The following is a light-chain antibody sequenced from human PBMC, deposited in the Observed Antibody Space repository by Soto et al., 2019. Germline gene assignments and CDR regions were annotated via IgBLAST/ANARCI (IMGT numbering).Light chain of an antibody. V-gene: IGKV3-20*01. CDR1: QSVSSSY. J-gene: IGKJ2*02. Sequence: DIVLTQSPGTLSLSPGERATLSCRASQSVSSSYLAWYQQKPGQAPRLLIYGAASRATGIPDRFSSSGSGTAFTLTISRLEPEDFAVYYCQQYGSSPLCTFGQGTKLEIK. CDR3: QQYGSSPLCT. CDR2: GAA.